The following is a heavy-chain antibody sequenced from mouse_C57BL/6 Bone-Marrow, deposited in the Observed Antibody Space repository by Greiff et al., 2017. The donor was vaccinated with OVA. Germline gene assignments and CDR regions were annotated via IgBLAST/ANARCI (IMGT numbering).Heavy chain of an antibody. CDR3: AKGGAHWYFDV. J-gene: IGHJ1*03. D-gene: IGHD1-3*01. CDR2: IDPANGTT. V-gene: IGHV14-3*01. CDR1: GFNIKNTY. Sequence: VQLQQSVAELVRPGASLKLSCTASGFNIKNTYMHWVKQRPEQGLEWIGRIDPANGTTNYAPKFQGKVTITADTSSNTAYLQLSSLTSEDTAIYYCAKGGAHWYFDVWGTGTTVTVAS.